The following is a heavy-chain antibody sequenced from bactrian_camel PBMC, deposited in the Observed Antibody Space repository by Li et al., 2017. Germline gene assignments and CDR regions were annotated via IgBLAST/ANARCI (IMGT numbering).Heavy chain of an antibody. D-gene: IGHD1*01. CDR2: IDAGGTST. CDR3: AASSGEECSASWLFSGWRQY. Sequence: QLVESGGGSVQAGGSLRLSCRASKYAYSSNCIGWFRQAPGKVRERVGLIDAGGTSTWYADSVKGRFTISRDKTKNTLNLQMERLNPEDTAMYYCAASSGEECSASWLFSGWRQYWGQGTQVTVS. CDR1: KYAYSSNC. V-gene: IGHV3S1*01. J-gene: IGHJ4*01.